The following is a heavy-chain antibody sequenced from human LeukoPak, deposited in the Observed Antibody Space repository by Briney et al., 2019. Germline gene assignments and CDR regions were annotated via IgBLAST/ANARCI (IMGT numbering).Heavy chain of an antibody. Sequence: SVKISCKPSGGTFSSYTMSWVRQAPGQRLEWMGGIIPVHGEPVYAPRFQDRLTIIADESTETAYMELRGLKQEDTAVYYCARDGGYTAHFFYYMGVWGPGTPVTV. CDR1: GGTFSSYT. V-gene: IGHV1-69*16. J-gene: IGHJ6*03. D-gene: IGHD5-12*01. CDR2: IIPVHGEP. CDR3: ARDGGYTAHFFYYMGV.